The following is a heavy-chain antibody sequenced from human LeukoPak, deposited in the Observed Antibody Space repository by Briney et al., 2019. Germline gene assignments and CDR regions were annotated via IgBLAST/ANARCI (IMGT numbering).Heavy chain of an antibody. V-gene: IGHV3-9*01. CDR1: GFTFDDYA. D-gene: IGHD5-24*01. CDR3: AKDGEMATSPHFDY. CDR2: ISWNSGSI. J-gene: IGHJ4*02. Sequence: GGSLRLSCAASGFTFDDYAMHWVRQAPGKGLEWVSGISWNSGSIGYADSVKGRFTISRDNAKNSLYLQMNSLRAEDTALYYCAKDGEMATSPHFDYWGQGTLATVSS.